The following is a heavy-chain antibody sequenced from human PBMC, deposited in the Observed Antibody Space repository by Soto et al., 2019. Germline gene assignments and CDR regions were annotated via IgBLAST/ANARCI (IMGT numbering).Heavy chain of an antibody. D-gene: IGHD2-15*01. Sequence: SVKVSCKASGGTFSSYAISWVRQAPGQGPEWMGGIIPIFGTANYAQKFQGRVTITADKSTSTAYMELSSLRSEDTAVYYCARVVVVAATPSPPRYYGMDVWGQGTTVTVSS. CDR2: IIPIFGTA. V-gene: IGHV1-69*06. CDR1: GGTFSSYA. CDR3: ARVVVVAATPSPPRYYGMDV. J-gene: IGHJ6*02.